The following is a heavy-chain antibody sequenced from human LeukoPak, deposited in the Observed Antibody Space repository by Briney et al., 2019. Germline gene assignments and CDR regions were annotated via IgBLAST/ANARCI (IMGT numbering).Heavy chain of an antibody. Sequence: GGSLRLSCAASGVTFSNYEMNWVRQAPGKGPEWLSYISGSGSTIYYADSVKGRFTISRDNAKKSLYLQMNSLRAEDMAVYYCARVQVVGEVITTFSDFWGQGSLVTVSS. CDR1: GVTFSNYE. J-gene: IGHJ4*02. CDR2: ISGSGSTI. V-gene: IGHV3-48*03. CDR3: ARVQVVGEVITTFSDF. D-gene: IGHD2/OR15-2a*01.